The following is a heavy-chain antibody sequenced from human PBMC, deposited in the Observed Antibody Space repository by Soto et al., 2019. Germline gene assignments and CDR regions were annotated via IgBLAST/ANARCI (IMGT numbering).Heavy chain of an antibody. V-gene: IGHV4-4*02. CDR1: GDYISSDKW. J-gene: IGHJ4*02. Sequence: SETLSLTCAVSGDYISSDKWWSWIRQPPGKGLQWIGEIYHSGSTKYNPSLKSRVIISVDKSKNQFSLKLSSVTDADAAVYYCARGETQQQRDYWGQGTLVTVSS. D-gene: IGHD6-13*01. CDR3: ARGETQQQRDY. CDR2: IYHSGST.